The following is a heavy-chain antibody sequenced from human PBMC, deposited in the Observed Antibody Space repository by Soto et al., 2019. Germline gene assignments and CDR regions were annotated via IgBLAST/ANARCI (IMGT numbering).Heavy chain of an antibody. J-gene: IGHJ4*02. D-gene: IGHD6-19*01. CDR1: GFTFSSYV. V-gene: IGHV3-23*01. Sequence: EVQLLESGGGLVQPGGSLRLSCAASGFTFSSYVMCWVRQAPGKGLEWVSAISGSGGSTYYADPVKGRFTISRDNSKNTLYLQMNRLRAEDTAVYYCAKGSSGWYERFDYWGQGTLVTVSS. CDR2: ISGSGGST. CDR3: AKGSSGWYERFDY.